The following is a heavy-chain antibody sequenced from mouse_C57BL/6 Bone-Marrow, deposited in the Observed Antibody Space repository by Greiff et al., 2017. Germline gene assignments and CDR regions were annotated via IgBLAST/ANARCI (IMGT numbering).Heavy chain of an antibody. V-gene: IGHV1-80*01. CDR1: GYAFSSYW. Sequence: QVQLQQSGAELVKPGASVKISCKASGYAFSSYWMNWVKQRPGKGLEWIGQIYPGDGDTNYNGKFKGKATLTADTSSSTAYMQLSSLTSEDSAVYFCARDFYYGSRWYFDAWGTGTTGTVSS. J-gene: IGHJ1*03. CDR2: IYPGDGDT. D-gene: IGHD1-1*01. CDR3: ARDFYYGSRWYFDA.